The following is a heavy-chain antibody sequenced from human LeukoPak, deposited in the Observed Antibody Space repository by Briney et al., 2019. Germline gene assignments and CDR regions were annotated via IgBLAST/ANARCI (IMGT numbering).Heavy chain of an antibody. CDR1: GYTFTSYD. V-gene: IGHV1-8*03. CDR3: ARGLSGKNRSKPSYYYYYMDV. D-gene: IGHD3-10*01. Sequence: ASVKVSCKASGYTFTSYDINWVRQATGQGLEWMGWMNPNSGNTGYAQKFQGRVTITRNSSISTAYMELSSLRSEDTAVYYCARGLSGKNRSKPSYYYYYMDVWGKGTTVTVSS. J-gene: IGHJ6*03. CDR2: MNPNSGNT.